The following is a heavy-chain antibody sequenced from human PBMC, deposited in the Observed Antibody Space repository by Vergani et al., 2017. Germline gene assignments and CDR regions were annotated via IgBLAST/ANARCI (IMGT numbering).Heavy chain of an antibody. CDR1: GGSISSGGYY. CDR2: IYYSGST. CDR3: ARDGRITGIDY. Sequence: QVQLQESGPGLVKPSQTLSLTCTVSGGSISSGGYYWSWIRQHPWKGLEWIGYIYYSGSTYYNPSLKSRVTISVDTSKNQFSLKLSSVTAADTAVYYCARDGRITGIDYWGQGTLVTVSS. D-gene: IGHD1-20*01. V-gene: IGHV4-31*03. J-gene: IGHJ4*02.